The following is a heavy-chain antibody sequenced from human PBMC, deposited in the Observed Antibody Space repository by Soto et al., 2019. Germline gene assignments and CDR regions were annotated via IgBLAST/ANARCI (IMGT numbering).Heavy chain of an antibody. V-gene: IGHV1-46*01. Sequence: ASVNVSCKASGYTYTSYYMHWLRQAPGQGLEWMGIITTDKGKTTYAQKFKGRVAMTTDTSKSTAYMELRSLRSDDTAVYYCAREYYYGSGPWYWGKGTLVTVSS. CDR3: AREYYYGSGPWY. J-gene: IGHJ4*02. CDR1: GYTYTSYY. D-gene: IGHD3-10*01. CDR2: ITTDKGKT.